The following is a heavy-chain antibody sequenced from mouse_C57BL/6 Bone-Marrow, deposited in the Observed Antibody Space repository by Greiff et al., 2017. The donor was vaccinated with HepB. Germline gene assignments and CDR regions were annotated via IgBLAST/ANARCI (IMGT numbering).Heavy chain of an antibody. D-gene: IGHD2-4*01. J-gene: IGHJ1*03. V-gene: IGHV1-81*01. Sequence: VQQSGAELARPGASVKLSCKASGYTFTSYGISWVKQRTGQGLEWIGEIYPRSGNTYYNEKFKGKATLTADKSSSTAYMELRRLTSEDSAVYFCASEGLRGYFDVWGTGTTVTVSS. CDR3: ASEGLRGYFDV. CDR2: IYPRSGNT. CDR1: GYTFTSYG.